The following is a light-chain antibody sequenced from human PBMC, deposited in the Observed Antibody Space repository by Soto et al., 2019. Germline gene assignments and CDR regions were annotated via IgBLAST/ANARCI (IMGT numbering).Light chain of an antibody. CDR1: SSDVGGYNY. J-gene: IGLJ1*01. V-gene: IGLV2-14*01. CDR3: SSYTSSIPL. Sequence: QSALTQPASVSGSPGQSITISCTGTSSDVGGYNYVSWYQQHPGKAPKLMIYDVSNRPSGVSNRFSGSKSGNTASLTISGLQAEDEADYYCSSYTSSIPLFVTGTKVTVL. CDR2: DVS.